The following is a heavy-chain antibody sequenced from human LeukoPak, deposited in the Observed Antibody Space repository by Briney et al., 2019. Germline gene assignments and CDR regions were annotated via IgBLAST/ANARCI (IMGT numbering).Heavy chain of an antibody. CDR1: GFTFSSSS. CDR3: ARSGRGRDITLFY. J-gene: IGHJ4*02. CDR2: ISSSTSTI. Sequence: GGSLRLSCAASGFTFSSSSMIWVRQAPGKGLEWVSYISSSTSTIYYADSVKGRFTISRDNAKNSLYLQMNSLRDEDTAVYYCARSGRGRDITLFYWGQGTLVTVSS. V-gene: IGHV3-48*02. D-gene: IGHD2-15*01.